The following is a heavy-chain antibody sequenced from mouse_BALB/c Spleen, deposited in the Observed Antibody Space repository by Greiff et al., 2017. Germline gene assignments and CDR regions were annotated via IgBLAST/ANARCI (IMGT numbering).Heavy chain of an antibody. V-gene: IGHV2-9*02. D-gene: IGHD1-1*01. CDR2: IWAGGST. CDR3: ARERGNYYGSSPWFAY. CDR1: GFSLTSYG. Sequence: VQLKESGPGLVAPSQSLSITCTVSGFSLTSYGVHWVRQPPGKGLEWLGVIWAGGSTNYNSALMSRLSISKDNSKSQVFLKMNSLQTDDTAMYYCARERGNYYGSSPWFAYWGQGTLVTVSA. J-gene: IGHJ3*01.